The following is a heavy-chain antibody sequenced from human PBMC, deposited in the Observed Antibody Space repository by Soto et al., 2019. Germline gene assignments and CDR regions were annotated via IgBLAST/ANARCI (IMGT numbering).Heavy chain of an antibody. Sequence: SETLSLTCTVSGGSISSYYWSWIRQPPGKGLEWIGYIYYSGSTNYNPSLKSRVTISVDTSKNQFSLKLSSVTAADTAVYYCARGLGYCSGGSCYYYYYYGMDVWGQGTTVTVS. J-gene: IGHJ6*02. CDR3: ARGLGYCSGGSCYYYYYYGMDV. CDR2: IYYSGST. D-gene: IGHD2-15*01. CDR1: GGSISSYY. V-gene: IGHV4-59*01.